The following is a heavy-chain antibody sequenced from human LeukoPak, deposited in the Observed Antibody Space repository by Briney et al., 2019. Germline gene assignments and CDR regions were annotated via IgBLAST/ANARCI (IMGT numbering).Heavy chain of an antibody. CDR1: GFTFSSYA. V-gene: IGHV3-23*01. CDR2: ISGSGGST. CDR3: ARRIIGTPPDC. Sequence: PGGSLRLSCAASGFTFSSYAMSWVRQAPGRGLEWVSAISGSGGSTYYADSVKGRFTISRDNSKNTLHLQMNSLRDEDTAMYHCARRIIGTPPDCWGQGTLVTVSS. J-gene: IGHJ4*02. D-gene: IGHD1-20*01.